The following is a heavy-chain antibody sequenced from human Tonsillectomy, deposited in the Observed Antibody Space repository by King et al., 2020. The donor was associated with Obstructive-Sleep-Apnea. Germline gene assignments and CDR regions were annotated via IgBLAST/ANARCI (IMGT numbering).Heavy chain of an antibody. CDR2: IYSGGST. CDR1: GFSVSRNY. CDR3: ANSSGYYFTGCGLDV. J-gene: IGHJ6*02. V-gene: IGHV3-66*01. Sequence: VQLVESGGGLVQPGGSLRLSCAASGFSVSRNYMTWVRQAPGKGLEWVSVIYSGGSTEYADSGKGRFTISRDNSKNTLYLQMNGLRAEDTAVYYCANSSGYYFTGCGLDVWGQGTTVTVSS. D-gene: IGHD3-22*01.